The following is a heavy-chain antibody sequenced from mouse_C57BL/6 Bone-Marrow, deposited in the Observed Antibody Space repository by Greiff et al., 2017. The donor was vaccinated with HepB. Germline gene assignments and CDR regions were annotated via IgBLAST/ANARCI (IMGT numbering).Heavy chain of an antibody. J-gene: IGHJ1*03. CDR1: GYTFTSYW. V-gene: IGHV1-52*01. CDR3: ARFCTSLYYYYDV. D-gene: IGHD1-1*01. CDR2: IYPSDSET. Sequence: QVQLQQPGAELVRPGSSVKLSCKASGYTFTSYWLRWVKQRPIQGLEWIGNIYPSDSETHYNQKFKDKATLTVDKSSSTSYMQLSSLTSADSAVYYSARFCTSLYYYYDVWGTGTAVTVSS.